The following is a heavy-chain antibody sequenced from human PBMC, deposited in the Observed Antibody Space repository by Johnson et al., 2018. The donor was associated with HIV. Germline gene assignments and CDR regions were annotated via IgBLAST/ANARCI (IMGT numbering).Heavy chain of an antibody. Sequence: VQLVESGGGLVQPGGSLRLSCAASGFTFSSYAMSWVRQAPGKGLEWVSAISCSGGSTYYADSVKGRFSLSRDNSKNALYQQMNRLGAEDTAVYYCAKRMGQLVQLDAFDIWGQGTMVTVSS. CDR2: ISCSGGST. D-gene: IGHD6-6*01. CDR1: GFTFSSYA. V-gene: IGHV3-23*04. CDR3: AKRMGQLVQLDAFDI. J-gene: IGHJ3*02.